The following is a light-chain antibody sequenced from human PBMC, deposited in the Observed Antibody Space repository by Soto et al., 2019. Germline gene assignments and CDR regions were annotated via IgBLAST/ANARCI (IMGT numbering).Light chain of an antibody. V-gene: IGLV2-14*01. CDR2: EVS. CDR3: SSYTRTSTRV. J-gene: IGLJ1*01. Sequence: QSALTQPASVSGSPGASITISCTGTSSDVGDYNYVSWYQQYPGKAPKLMIYEVSSRPSGVSDRFSGSKSGNTASLTISGLQSDDEADYYFSSYTRTSTRVFGTGTKLTVL. CDR1: SSDVGDYNY.